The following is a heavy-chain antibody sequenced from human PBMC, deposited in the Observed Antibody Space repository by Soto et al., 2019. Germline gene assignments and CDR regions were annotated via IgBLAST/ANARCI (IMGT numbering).Heavy chain of an antibody. CDR2: IYYSGST. J-gene: IGHJ6*02. V-gene: IGHV4-61*01. D-gene: IGHD3-10*01. CDR3: ARDDYGSVSSKPGFYYYGKDV. CDR1: GGSVSSGSYY. Sequence: PSETLSLTCTVSGGSVSSGSYYWSWIRQPPGKGLEWIGYIYYSGSTNYNPSLKSRVTISVDTSKNQFSLKLSSVTAADTAGEYCARDDYGSVSSKPGFYYYGKDVCGQQPSVPVSS.